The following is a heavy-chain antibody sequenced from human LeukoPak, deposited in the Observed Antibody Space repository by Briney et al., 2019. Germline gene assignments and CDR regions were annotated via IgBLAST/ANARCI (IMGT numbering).Heavy chain of an antibody. Sequence: ASVKVSCKASGYTFTGYYMHWVRQAPGQGLEWMGWINPNSGGTNYAQKFQGRVTMTRDTSISTAYMELSRLRSDDTAVYYCARDPDYDYVWGSYRNYGMDVWGQGTTVTVSS. V-gene: IGHV1-2*02. CDR3: ARDPDYDYVWGSYRNYGMDV. J-gene: IGHJ6*02. D-gene: IGHD3-16*02. CDR1: GYTFTGYY. CDR2: INPNSGGT.